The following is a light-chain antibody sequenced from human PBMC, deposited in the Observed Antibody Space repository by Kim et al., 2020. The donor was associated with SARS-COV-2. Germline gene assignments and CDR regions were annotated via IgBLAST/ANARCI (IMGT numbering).Light chain of an antibody. CDR1: ELGHRY. V-gene: IGLV3-1*01. CDR2: QDI. Sequence: SVSPRQTATISCSGEELGHRYTSWYQQKPGQSPVLVIYQDIKRPSGIPERFSGSNSGNTATLTISGTQTMDEADYYCQAWDTSVVFGGGTQLTVL. J-gene: IGLJ2*01. CDR3: QAWDTSVV.